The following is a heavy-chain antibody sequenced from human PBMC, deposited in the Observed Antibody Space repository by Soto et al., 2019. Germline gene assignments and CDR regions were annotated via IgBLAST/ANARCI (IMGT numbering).Heavy chain of an antibody. CDR1: GYTFSSYV. D-gene: IGHD5-12*01. Sequence: QEQLVESGGGVVQPGRSLRLSCAASGYTFSSYVMQWVRQAPGRGLEWVAAISDDGSKTYYADSAKGRFTISRDNSKNTXYLKMNSRRPEDTAVYYCARHLRQSGYDYGGPLDYWGQGTLVTVSS. CDR2: ISDDGSKT. CDR3: ARHLRQSGYDYGGPLDY. V-gene: IGHV3-30-3*01. J-gene: IGHJ4*02.